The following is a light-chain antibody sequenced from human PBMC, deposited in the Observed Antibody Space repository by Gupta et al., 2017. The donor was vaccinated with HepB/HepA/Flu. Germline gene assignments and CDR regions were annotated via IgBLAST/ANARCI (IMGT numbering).Light chain of an antibody. Sequence: QSVLTQPPSASGTPGQRVTISCSGSSSNIGSNTVNWYQQLPGTAPKLLIYSNNQRPSGVPDRFSGSKSGTSASLASSGLQSEDEADYYCAAWEDSLNGHVFGTGTKVTVL. CDR3: AAWEDSLNGHV. CDR1: SSNIGSNT. V-gene: IGLV1-44*01. CDR2: SNN. J-gene: IGLJ1*01.